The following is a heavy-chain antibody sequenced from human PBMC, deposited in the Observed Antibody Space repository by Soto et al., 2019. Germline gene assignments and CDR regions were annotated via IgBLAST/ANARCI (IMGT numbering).Heavy chain of an antibody. J-gene: IGHJ6*02. CDR1: GYTFTSYG. D-gene: IGHD3-3*01. Sequence: VQLVQSGAEVKKPGASVKVSCKASGYTFTSYGISWVRQAPGQGLEWMGWISAYNGNTNYAQKLQGRVTKTTDTSTSTAYMELRSLRSDDTAVYYCARDRDHYDFWSGYETYGMDVWGQGTTVTVSS. CDR2: ISAYNGNT. V-gene: IGHV1-18*01. CDR3: ARDRDHYDFWSGYETYGMDV.